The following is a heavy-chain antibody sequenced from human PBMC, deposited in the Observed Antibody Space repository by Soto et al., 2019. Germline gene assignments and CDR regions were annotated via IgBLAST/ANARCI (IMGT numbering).Heavy chain of an antibody. V-gene: IGHV4-61*08. D-gene: IGHD2-8*01. CDR1: GGSISSGDYY. CDR2: IYYSGST. Sequence: PSETLSLTCTVSGGSISSGDYYWSWIRQPPGKGLEWIGYIYYSGSTNYNPSLKSRVTISVDTSKNQFSLKLSSVTAADTAVYYCERDIMGTNYYYYGMDVWGQGTTVTVSS. J-gene: IGHJ6*02. CDR3: ERDIMGTNYYYYGMDV.